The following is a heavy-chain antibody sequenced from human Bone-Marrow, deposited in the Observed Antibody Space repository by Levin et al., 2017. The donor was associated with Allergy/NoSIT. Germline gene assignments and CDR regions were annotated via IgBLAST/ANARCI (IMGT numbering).Heavy chain of an antibody. CDR3: ARDLGDIVVVVAATFDY. J-gene: IGHJ4*02. V-gene: IGHV3-21*01. CDR2: ISSSSSYI. CDR1: GFTFSSYS. Sequence: GGSLRLSCAASGFTFSSYSMNWVRQAPGKGLEWVSSISSSSSYIYYADSVKGRFTISRDNAKNSLYLQMNSLRAEDTAVYYCARDLGDIVVVVAATFDYWGQGTLVTVSS. D-gene: IGHD2-15*01.